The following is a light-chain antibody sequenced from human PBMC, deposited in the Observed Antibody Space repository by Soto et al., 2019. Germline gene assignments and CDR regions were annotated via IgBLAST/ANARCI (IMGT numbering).Light chain of an antibody. J-gene: IGKJ5*01. CDR1: QSLLFSNGYNY. Sequence: DIVMTQSPLSLPVTPGEPASISCRSSQSLLFSNGYNYLDWYLQKPGQSPQLLIYLGSTRASGVPDRFSGSGSGTDFTLKISRVEAEDVGVYYCMQALQTPITFGQGTLLEIK. CDR2: LGS. V-gene: IGKV2-28*01. CDR3: MQALQTPIT.